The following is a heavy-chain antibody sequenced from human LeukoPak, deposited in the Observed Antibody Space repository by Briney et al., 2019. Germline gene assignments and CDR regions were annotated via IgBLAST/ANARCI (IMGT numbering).Heavy chain of an antibody. CDR2: IRYDGSNK. J-gene: IGHJ4*02. D-gene: IGHD2-15*01. CDR1: RFTFSSYG. V-gene: IGHV3-30*02. Sequence: PGGSLRLSCAASRFTFSSYGMHWVRQAPGKGLEWVAFIRYDGSNKYYADSVKGRFTISRDNSKNTLYLQMNSLRAEDTAVYYCAKDPWSGGSFGDYWGQGTLVTVSS. CDR3: AKDPWSGGSFGDY.